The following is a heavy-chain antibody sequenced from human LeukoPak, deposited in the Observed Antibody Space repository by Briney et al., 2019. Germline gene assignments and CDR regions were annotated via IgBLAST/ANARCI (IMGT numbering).Heavy chain of an antibody. Sequence: PGGSLRLSCSASGFTFSTYAMHWVRQAPGRGLEYVSGISRNGDSTNYADSVKGRFTVSRDDSKNTLYLQMSSLRPEDTAVYYCVKGGRSSFYYFDCWGQGTLVTVSS. CDR3: VKGGRSSFYYFDC. CDR1: GFTFSTYA. J-gene: IGHJ4*02. CDR2: ISRNGDST. V-gene: IGHV3-64D*09. D-gene: IGHD6-6*01.